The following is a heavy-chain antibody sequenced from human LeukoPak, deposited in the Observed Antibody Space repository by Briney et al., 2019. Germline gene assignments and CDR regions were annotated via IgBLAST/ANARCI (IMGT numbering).Heavy chain of an antibody. V-gene: IGHV3-30-3*01. CDR3: ARPYYDSSGYRFDF. D-gene: IGHD3-22*01. CDR2: LSYDGSDK. J-gene: IGHJ4*02. Sequence: GGSLRLSCAASGFTFSNYAMHWVRQAPGKGLEWVAVLSYDGSDKYYADSVKGRFTISRDNSKNTLYLQMNSLRAEDTAVYYCARPYYDSSGYRFDFWGQGTLVTVSS. CDR1: GFTFSNYA.